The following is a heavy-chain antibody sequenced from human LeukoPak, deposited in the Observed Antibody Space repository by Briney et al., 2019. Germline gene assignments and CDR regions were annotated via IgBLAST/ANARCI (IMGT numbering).Heavy chain of an antibody. CDR2: INPNTGGT. CDR3: ARGGHGHTQNDY. J-gene: IGHJ4*02. CDR1: GYTFTDYH. Sequence: SVSPSCKASGYTFTDYHIHWVRQAPGQGLEWMGWINPNTGGTNYAQNFQGRVTMTRDTSITTSYMELSSLLSDDTALYYCARGGHGHTQNDYWGQGTMVTVSS. V-gene: IGHV1-2*02. D-gene: IGHD5-24*01.